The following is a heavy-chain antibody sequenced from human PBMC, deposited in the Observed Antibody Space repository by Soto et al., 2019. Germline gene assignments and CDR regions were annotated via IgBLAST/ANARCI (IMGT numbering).Heavy chain of an antibody. V-gene: IGHV4-31*03. CDR3: ARGRYCSGGSCTKGPNWFDP. J-gene: IGHJ5*02. D-gene: IGHD2-15*01. CDR1: GGSISSGGFH. Sequence: SETLSLTCTVSGGSISSGGFHWSWIRQHPGKGLEWIGYIYDSGTTYNNPSLKSRVTISVDTSKNQFSLKLSSVTAADTAVYYCARGRYCSGGSCTKGPNWFDPWGQGTLVTVSS. CDR2: IYDSGTT.